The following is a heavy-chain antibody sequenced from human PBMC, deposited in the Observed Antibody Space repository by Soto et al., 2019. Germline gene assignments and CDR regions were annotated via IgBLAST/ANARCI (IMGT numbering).Heavy chain of an antibody. D-gene: IGHD3-10*01. Sequence: SETLSLTCTVSGGSISSYYWSWIRQPPGKGLEWIGYIYYSGSTNYNPSLKSRVTISVDTSKNQFSLKLSSVTAADTAVYYCAHFMGSGGNWFDPWGQGTLVTVSS. CDR1: GGSISSYY. CDR3: AHFMGSGGNWFDP. CDR2: IYYSGST. V-gene: IGHV4-59*08. J-gene: IGHJ5*02.